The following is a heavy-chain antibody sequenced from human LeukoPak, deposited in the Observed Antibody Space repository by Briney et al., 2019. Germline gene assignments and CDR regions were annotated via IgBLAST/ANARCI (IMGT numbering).Heavy chain of an antibody. CDR3: ARESYPTDY. Sequence: GGSLRLSCAASGFTFSSYSMDWVRQAPGKGLEWVSSISSNSNYIYYVDSVKGRFTISRDNAKNSLYLQMNSLRAEDTAVYYCARESYPTDYWGQGTLVTVSS. J-gene: IGHJ4*02. CDR2: ISSNSNYI. CDR1: GFTFSSYS. D-gene: IGHD2-2*01. V-gene: IGHV3-21*01.